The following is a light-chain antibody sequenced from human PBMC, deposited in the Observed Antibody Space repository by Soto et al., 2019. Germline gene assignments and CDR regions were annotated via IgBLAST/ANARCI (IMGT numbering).Light chain of an antibody. CDR3: SAWDDSLNGLWV. Sequence: QSVLTQPPSASGTPGQRVTISCSGSSSNIGSNTVTWYQQLPGTDPKLLIYSNNQRPSGVPDRFSVSRSGTSTTLAISGLQSEDEDDYYCSAWDDSLNGLWVFGTGTKVTVL. V-gene: IGLV1-44*01. J-gene: IGLJ1*01. CDR1: SSNIGSNT. CDR2: SNN.